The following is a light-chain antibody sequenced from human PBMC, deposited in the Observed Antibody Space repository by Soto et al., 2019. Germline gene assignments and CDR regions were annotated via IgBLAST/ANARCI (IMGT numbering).Light chain of an antibody. J-gene: IGKJ4*01. CDR3: QQFSSYPLT. CDR1: QTVRNNY. Sequence: DIVLTQSPGTLSLSPGERATLSCSASQTVRNNYLAWYQQKPGQAPRLLIYDASSRATGIPDRFSGGGSGTDFTLTISRLEPEDFAVYYCQQFSSYPLTFGGGTKVDI. CDR2: DAS. V-gene: IGKV3-20*01.